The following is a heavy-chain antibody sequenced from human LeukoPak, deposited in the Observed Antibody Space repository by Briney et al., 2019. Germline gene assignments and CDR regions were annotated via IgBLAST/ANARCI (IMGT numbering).Heavy chain of an antibody. CDR3: SSDYPYHSSGPMPFDI. Sequence: SETLSLTRTVSGASMTSYYWSWIRQPAGKGLEWIGRIFSSGSTNYNPSLESRVTMSVDTSKSQFSLKLSSVTAADTAVYYCSSDYPYHSSGPMPFDIWGQGTMVTVSS. J-gene: IGHJ3*02. CDR1: GASMTSYY. CDR2: IFSSGST. D-gene: IGHD3-22*01. V-gene: IGHV4-4*07.